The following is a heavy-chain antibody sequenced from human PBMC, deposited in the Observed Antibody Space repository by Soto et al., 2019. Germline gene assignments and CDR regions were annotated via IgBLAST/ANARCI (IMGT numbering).Heavy chain of an antibody. CDR1: DGSLSGPPYS. CDR2: IFPSGTT. J-gene: IGHJ4*02. CDR3: ARSREFDY. Sequence: TLSLTFGFSDGSLSGPPYSWNWIRQPPGKGLEWIGYIFPSGTTYYNPSLKSRVTISIDVSKNQFSLSLRSLTAADTAVYYCARSREFDYWSQGTLVTVSS. V-gene: IGHV4-30-2*01.